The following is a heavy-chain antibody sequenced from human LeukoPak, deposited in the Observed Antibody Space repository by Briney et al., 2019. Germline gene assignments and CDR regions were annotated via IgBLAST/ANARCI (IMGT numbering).Heavy chain of an antibody. CDR3: AKSYDSSGYYYIDY. J-gene: IGHJ4*02. CDR2: ISYDGSNK. CDR1: GFTFSSYG. Sequence: GGYLRLSCAASGFTFSSYGMHWVRQAPGKGLEWVAVISYDGSNKYYADSVKGRFTISRDNSKNTLYLQMNSLRAEDTAVYYCAKSYDSSGYYYIDYWGQGTLVTVSS. V-gene: IGHV3-30*18. D-gene: IGHD3-22*01.